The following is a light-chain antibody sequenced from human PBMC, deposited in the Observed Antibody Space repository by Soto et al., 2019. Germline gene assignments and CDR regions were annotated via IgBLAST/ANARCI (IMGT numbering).Light chain of an antibody. Sequence: QSALTQPRSVSGSPGQSVTISCTGTKSDIGGYNYVSWYQQHPGQAPKVMIYDVSRRPSGVPDRFSGSKSGNTASLTISGLQAEDEADYYCCSYAGTYNFWVFGGGTKLTVL. CDR1: KSDIGGYNY. CDR2: DVS. J-gene: IGLJ3*02. CDR3: CSYAGTYNFWV. V-gene: IGLV2-11*01.